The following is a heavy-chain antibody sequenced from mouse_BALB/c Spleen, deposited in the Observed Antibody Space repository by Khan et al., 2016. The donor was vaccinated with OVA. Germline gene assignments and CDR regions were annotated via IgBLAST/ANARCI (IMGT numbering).Heavy chain of an antibody. CDR3: ARAGWDVFAY. CDR1: GYTFTDYV. CDR2: IYSGSDST. J-gene: IGHJ3*01. Sequence: QVQLQQSGPELVKPGASVKMSCKASGYTFTDYVMNWVKQRNGQGLEWIGQIYSGSDSTYYNEKFKGKATLTADRSSSTAYMQLSNLTSEDSAVXFCARAGWDVFAYWGQGTLVTVSA. V-gene: IGHV1-77*01. D-gene: IGHD4-1*01.